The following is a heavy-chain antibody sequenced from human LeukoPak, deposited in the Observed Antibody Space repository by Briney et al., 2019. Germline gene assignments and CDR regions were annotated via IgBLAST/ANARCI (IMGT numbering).Heavy chain of an antibody. Sequence: GGSLRLSCETSGFTRKNYWMSWLRRAPGKGLEWVSRSKYDGSTAMYAESVKGRFTISRDNARGTLYLQMNSLRVDDTAVYYCAKSDWFDPCGRGILVTVSS. CDR3: AKSDWFDP. V-gene: IGHV3-74*03. J-gene: IGHJ5*02. CDR1: GFTRKNYW. CDR2: SKYDGSTA.